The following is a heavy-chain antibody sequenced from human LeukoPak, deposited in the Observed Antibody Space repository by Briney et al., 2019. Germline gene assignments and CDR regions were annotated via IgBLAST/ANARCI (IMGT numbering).Heavy chain of an antibody. CDR3: ARGGYSYGRSPVWFDP. CDR2: IYHSGST. V-gene: IGHV4-38-2*02. D-gene: IGHD5-18*01. J-gene: IGHJ5*02. Sequence: SETLSLTCSVSDYSISSGYYWGWIRQPPGKGLEWIGSIYHSGSTYYNPSLKSRVTISVDTSKNHFSLKLSSVTAADTAVYYCARGGYSYGRSPVWFDPWGQGTLVTVSS. CDR1: DYSISSGYY.